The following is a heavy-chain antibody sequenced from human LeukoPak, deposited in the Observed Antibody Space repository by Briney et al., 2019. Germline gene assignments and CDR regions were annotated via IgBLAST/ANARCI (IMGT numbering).Heavy chain of an antibody. D-gene: IGHD6-13*01. J-gene: IGHJ6*03. V-gene: IGHV4-34*01. CDR1: GGSFSGYY. CDR2: INHSGST. CDR3: ARVVFSSWYQSLWFMPYYYMDV. Sequence: SETLSLTCAVYGGSFSGYYWSWIRRPPGKGLEWIGEINHSGSTNYNPSLKSRVTISVDTSKNQFSLKLSSVTAADTAVYYCARVVFSSWYQSLWFMPYYYMDVWGKGTTVTVSS.